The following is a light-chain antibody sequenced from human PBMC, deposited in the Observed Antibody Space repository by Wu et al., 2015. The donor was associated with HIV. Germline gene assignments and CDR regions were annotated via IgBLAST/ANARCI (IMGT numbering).Light chain of an antibody. CDR1: QAITSA. CDR2: DAS. CDR3: QQFTSYPFM. Sequence: AIQLTQSPSSLSASIGDRVTITCRASQAITSALAWYQQKPGRAPKLLIYDASSLEKGVPSRFSGSGSGTDFTLTISSLQPEDFATYYCQQFTSYPFMFGQGTRLDIK. V-gene: IGKV1-13*02. J-gene: IGKJ5*01.